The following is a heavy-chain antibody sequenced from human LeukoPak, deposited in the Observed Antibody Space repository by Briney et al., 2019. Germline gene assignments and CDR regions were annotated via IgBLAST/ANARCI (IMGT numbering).Heavy chain of an antibody. J-gene: IGHJ4*02. CDR3: ATDLRSGERYFVPYYFDY. V-gene: IGHV3-20*04. D-gene: IGHD3-9*01. CDR1: GFTFDDYG. Sequence: PGGSLRLSCAASGFTFDDYGMSWVRQAPGKGLEWVSGINWNGGSTGYADSVEGRFTISRDNAKNSLYLQMNSLRAEDTDLYYWATDLRSGERYFVPYYFDYWGQGTLVTVSS. CDR2: INWNGGST.